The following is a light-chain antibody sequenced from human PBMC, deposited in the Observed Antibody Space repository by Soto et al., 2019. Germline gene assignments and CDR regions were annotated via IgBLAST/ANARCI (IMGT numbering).Light chain of an antibody. CDR2: GAS. CDR3: QQTSAFPRT. Sequence: DIQMTQSPSSVSASVGDRLTITCRASRDISNSLAWYQQTPGKAPKLLLRGASSLHRGVPSRFICGVAGTELTRTISSLQHEDFATYYCQQTSAFPRTFGQGTKVDVK. J-gene: IGKJ1*01. CDR1: RDISNS. V-gene: IGKV1-12*01.